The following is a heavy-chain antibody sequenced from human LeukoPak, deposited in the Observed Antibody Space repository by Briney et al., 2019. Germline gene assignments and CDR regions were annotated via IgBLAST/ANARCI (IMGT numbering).Heavy chain of an antibody. CDR2: IYHSGST. Sequence: SETLSLTCTVTGYSISSGYYWGWIRRPPGKGLGGIGSIYHSGSTYYNPSLKSRVTISVDTSKNQFSLKLSSVTAADTAVYYCARENPYYYDSSGSIRREGLMVYYFDYWGQGTLVTVSS. V-gene: IGHV4-38-2*02. CDR1: GYSISSGYY. J-gene: IGHJ4*02. D-gene: IGHD3-22*01. CDR3: ARENPYYYDSSGSIRREGLMVYYFDY.